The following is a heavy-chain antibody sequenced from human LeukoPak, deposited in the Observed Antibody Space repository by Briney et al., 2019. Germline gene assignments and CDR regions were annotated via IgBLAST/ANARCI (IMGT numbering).Heavy chain of an antibody. CDR2: INYSGTT. V-gene: IGHV4-39*07. CDR3: ARGKWISGGYYNFDH. CDR1: GGSISSSLYY. J-gene: IGHJ4*02. D-gene: IGHD1-26*01. Sequence: PSETLSLTCSVSGGSISSSLYYWARIRQPPGKGLEWIATINYSGTTHYNPSLKSRATISADTSNNHFSLKVNFVTAADTAVYHCARGKWISGGYYNFDHWGQGTLVTVSS.